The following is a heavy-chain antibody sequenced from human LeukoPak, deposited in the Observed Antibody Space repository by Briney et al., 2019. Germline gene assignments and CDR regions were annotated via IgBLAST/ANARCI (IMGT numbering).Heavy chain of an antibody. CDR1: GGSIKDYF. Sequence: PSEALSLTCSVSGGSIKDYFSSWIRQPPGKGLEWFGSISYSGITNYKSSLKSRVTISVDTSKNQFSLRVSSVTAADTAVYYCATSGYGYHQGAFDIWGQGPMVTVSS. CDR2: ISYSGIT. V-gene: IGHV4-59*01. D-gene: IGHD3-16*02. J-gene: IGHJ3*02. CDR3: ATSGYGYHQGAFDI.